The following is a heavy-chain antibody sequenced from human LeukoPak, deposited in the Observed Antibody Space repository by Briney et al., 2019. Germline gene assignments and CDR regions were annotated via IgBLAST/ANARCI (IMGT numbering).Heavy chain of an antibody. V-gene: IGHV1-69*05. CDR3: ARGVRDGYNLAGYYYYYMDV. J-gene: IGHJ6*03. D-gene: IGHD5-24*01. CDR2: IIPIFGTA. CDR1: EGTFSSYA. Sequence: SVKVSCKASEGTFSSYAISWVRQAPGQGLEWMGRIIPIFGTANYAQKFQGRVAITTEESTSTAYMELSSLRSEDTAVYYCARGVRDGYNLAGYYYYYMDVWGKGTTVTVSS.